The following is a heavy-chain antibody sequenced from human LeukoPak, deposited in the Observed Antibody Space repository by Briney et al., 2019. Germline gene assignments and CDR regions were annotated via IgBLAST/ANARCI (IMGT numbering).Heavy chain of an antibody. CDR1: GFTFSSYA. V-gene: IGHV3-30*04. CDR3: ARGVRTGGGHYFDY. D-gene: IGHD3-10*01. CDR2: ISYDGSNK. Sequence: PGGSLRLSCAASGFTFSSYAMHWVRQAPGKGLEWVAVISYDGSNKYYADSVKGRFTISRDNSKNTLYLQMNSLRAEDTAVYYCARGVRTGGGHYFDYWGQGTLVTVSS. J-gene: IGHJ4*02.